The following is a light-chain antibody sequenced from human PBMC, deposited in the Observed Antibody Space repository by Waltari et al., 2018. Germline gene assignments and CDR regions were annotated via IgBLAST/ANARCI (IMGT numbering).Light chain of an antibody. CDR1: SSNIGSNT. CDR3: ATWDDDSLYVL. V-gene: IGLV1-44*01. Sequence: QSVLIQPPSASGAPGQRVTISCSGSSSNIGSNTVNWYRHPPGTAPKPLIHSNNLRPSGVPDRFSGSKSGTSASLAISGLQSEDEAVYYCATWDDDSLYVLFGGGTKLTVL. CDR2: SNN. J-gene: IGLJ2*01.